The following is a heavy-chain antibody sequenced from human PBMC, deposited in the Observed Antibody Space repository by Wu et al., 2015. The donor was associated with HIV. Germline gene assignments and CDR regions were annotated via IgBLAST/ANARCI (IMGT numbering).Heavy chain of an antibody. CDR2: IIPIFGTA. J-gene: IGHJ3*02. Sequence: QVQLVQSGAEVKKPGSSVKVSCKASGGTFSSYAISWVRQAPGQGLEWMGRIIPIFGTANYAQKFQGRVTITADESTSTAYMELSSLRSEDTAVYYCARDLRDGYNWRHAFDIWGQGDKWSPSLQ. CDR3: ARDLRDGYNWRHAFDI. D-gene: IGHD5-24*01. V-gene: IGHV1-69*13. CDR1: GGTFSSYA.